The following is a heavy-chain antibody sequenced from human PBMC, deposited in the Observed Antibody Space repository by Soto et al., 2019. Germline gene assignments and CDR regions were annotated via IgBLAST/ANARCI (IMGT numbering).Heavy chain of an antibody. J-gene: IGHJ4*02. V-gene: IGHV1-2*04. CDR2: INPNSGGT. Sequence: ASVKVSCKASGYTFTGYYMHWVRQAPGQGLEWMGWINPNSGGTNYAQKFQGWVTMTRDTSISTAYMELSRLRSDDTAVYYCARDPSRGYYDSSGYYFDYWGQGTLVTVSS. CDR3: ARDPSRGYYDSSGYYFDY. D-gene: IGHD3-22*01. CDR1: GYTFTGYY.